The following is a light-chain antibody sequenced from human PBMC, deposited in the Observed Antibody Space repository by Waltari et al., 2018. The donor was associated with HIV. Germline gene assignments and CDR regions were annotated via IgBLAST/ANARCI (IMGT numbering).Light chain of an antibody. CDR1: SSDVGGYNY. CDR2: EVS. J-gene: IGLJ2*01. Sequence: QSALTQPASVSGSPGQSITISCTGSSSDVGGYNYVSWSQQHPGKVPKRMIYEVSNRPSGVSNRFSGSNSCNTASLTISALQTEDEADYYCSSYTRRNAVLFGGGTTLTVL. V-gene: IGLV2-14*01. CDR3: SSYTRRNAVL.